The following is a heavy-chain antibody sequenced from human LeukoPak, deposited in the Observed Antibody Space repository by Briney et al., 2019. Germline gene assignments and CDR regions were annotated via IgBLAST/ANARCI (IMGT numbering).Heavy chain of an antibody. V-gene: IGHV1-8*01. D-gene: IGHD6-13*01. J-gene: IGHJ4*02. CDR2: MNPNSGNT. CDR1: GYTFTSYD. Sequence: ASVKVSCKASGYTFTSYDINWVRQATGQGLEWMGWMNPNSGNTSYAQKFQGRVTMTRNTSISTAYMELSSLRSEDTAVYYCARAHLDTYSSSSRSDFDYWGQGTLVTVSS. CDR3: ARAHLDTYSSSSRSDFDY.